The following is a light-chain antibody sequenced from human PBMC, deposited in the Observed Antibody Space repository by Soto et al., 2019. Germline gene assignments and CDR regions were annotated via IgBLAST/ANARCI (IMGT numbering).Light chain of an antibody. CDR2: DAS. CDR1: QSVSSSD. J-gene: IGKJ1*01. CDR3: QQYGSSSWT. V-gene: IGKV3-20*01. Sequence: EVLLTQSPGTLSLSRGERATLSCRASQSVSSSDLAWYQQKPGQAPRLLMYDASSRATGIPDRFSGSGSGTDFTLTISRLDPEDFAVYYCQQYGSSSWTFGQGTKVDIK.